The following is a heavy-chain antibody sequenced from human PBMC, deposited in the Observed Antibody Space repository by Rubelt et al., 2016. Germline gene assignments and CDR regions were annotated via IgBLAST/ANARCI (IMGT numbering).Heavy chain of an antibody. Sequence: QVQLQESGPGLVKPSETLSLTCTVSGYSISSGYYWGWIRQPPGKGLEWIGSIYHSGGTYYNPSLKSRVTISGDTSQNQFSLKMSSVTAADTAVYYCARGRNWSHDWYFDLWGRGTLATVSS. CDR1: GYSISSGYY. D-gene: IGHD1-1*01. V-gene: IGHV4-38-2*02. CDR3: ARGRNWSHDWYFDL. J-gene: IGHJ2*01. CDR2: IYHSGGT.